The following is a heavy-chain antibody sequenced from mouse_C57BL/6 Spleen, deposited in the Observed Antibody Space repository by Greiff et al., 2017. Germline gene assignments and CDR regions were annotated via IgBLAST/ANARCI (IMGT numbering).Heavy chain of an antibody. J-gene: IGHJ2*01. D-gene: IGHD1-1*01. CDR3: ARNSDYGRLYYFDY. CDR1: GFSFTSYG. Sequence: VKLQQPGPGLVQPSQSLSITCTVSGFSFTSYGVHWVRQSPGKGLEWLGVIWSGGSTDYNAAFISRLSISKDNSKSQVFFKMNSRQADDTAIYYCARNSDYGRLYYFDYWGQGTTLTVSS. V-gene: IGHV2-2*01. CDR2: IWSGGST.